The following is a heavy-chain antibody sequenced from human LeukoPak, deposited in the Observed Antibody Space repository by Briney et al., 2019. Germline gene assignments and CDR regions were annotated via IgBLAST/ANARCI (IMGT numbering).Heavy chain of an antibody. CDR1: GGTFSSYA. Sequence: ASVKVSCKASGGTFSSYAISWVRQAPGQGLEWMGRIIPILGIANYAQKFQGRVTITADKSTSTAYMELSSLRSEDTAVYYCAVMDSYGYATSVYWGQGTLVTVSS. D-gene: IGHD5-18*01. J-gene: IGHJ4*02. CDR3: AVMDSYGYATSVY. V-gene: IGHV1-69*04. CDR2: IIPILGIA.